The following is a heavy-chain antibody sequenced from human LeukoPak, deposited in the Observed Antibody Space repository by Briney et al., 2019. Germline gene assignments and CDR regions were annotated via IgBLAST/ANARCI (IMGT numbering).Heavy chain of an antibody. Sequence: SETLSLTCSVSGGSISSYYWSWIRQPAGKGLEWIGRIYTSGSTNYNPSLKSRVTMSVDTSKNLFSLKLRSVTAADTAVCYCARDQYCSSPSCYTGGFTSYYYYYMDVWGKGTTVTVSS. CDR2: IYTSGST. D-gene: IGHD2-2*02. CDR3: ARDQYCSSPSCYTGGFTSYYYYYMDV. J-gene: IGHJ6*03. CDR1: GGSISSYY. V-gene: IGHV4-4*07.